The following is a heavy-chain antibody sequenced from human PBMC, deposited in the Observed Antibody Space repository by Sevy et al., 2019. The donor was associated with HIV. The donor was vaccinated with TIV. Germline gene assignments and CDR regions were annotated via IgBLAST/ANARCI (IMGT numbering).Heavy chain of an antibody. CDR1: GLNFQTFG. CDR3: TKESLRGTYIRGDFDH. CDR2: ISSDGINH. Sequence: GRSLRLSCSAFGLNFQTFGMHWVRQAPGKGPEWLAVISSDGINHNYAASVKGRFTIYRDNSKSLLFLQMNSLTPNDTAVYFCTKESLRGTYIRGDFDHWGQGTLVTVSS. J-gene: IGHJ4*02. V-gene: IGHV3-30*18. D-gene: IGHD3-10*02.